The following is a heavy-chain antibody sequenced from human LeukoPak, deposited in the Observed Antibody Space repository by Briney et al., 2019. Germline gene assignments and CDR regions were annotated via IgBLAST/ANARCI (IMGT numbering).Heavy chain of an antibody. CDR1: GFTFSSYA. CDR3: AKGTHYDFWSGSVFPH. Sequence: GGSLRLSCAASGFTFSSYAMSWVRQAPGKGLEWVSAISGSGGSTYYADSVKGRFTISRDNSKNTLYLQMNSLRAEDTAVYYCAKGTHYDFWSGSVFPHWGQGTLVTVSS. V-gene: IGHV3-23*01. J-gene: IGHJ4*02. CDR2: ISGSGGST. D-gene: IGHD3-3*01.